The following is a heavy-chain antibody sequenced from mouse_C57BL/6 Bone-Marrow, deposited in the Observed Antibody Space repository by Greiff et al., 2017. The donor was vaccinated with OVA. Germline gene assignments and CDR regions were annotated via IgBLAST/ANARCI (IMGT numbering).Heavy chain of an antibody. Sequence: VQLKESGAELVKPGASVKLSCTASGFNIKDYYMHWVKQRTEQGLEWIGRIDPEDGETKYAPKFPGKATITADTSSNTAYLQLSSLTSEDTAVYYCAREPYYYGSRGWYFDVWGTGTTVTVSS. D-gene: IGHD1-1*01. CDR3: AREPYYYGSRGWYFDV. CDR1: GFNIKDYY. CDR2: IDPEDGET. J-gene: IGHJ1*03. V-gene: IGHV14-2*01.